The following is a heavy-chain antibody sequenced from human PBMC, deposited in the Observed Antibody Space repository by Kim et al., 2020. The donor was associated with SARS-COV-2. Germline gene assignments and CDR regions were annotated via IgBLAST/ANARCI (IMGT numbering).Heavy chain of an antibody. Sequence: SETLSLTCTVSGGSISSGGYYWSWIRQHPGKGLEWIGYIYYSGSTYYNPSLKSRVTISVDTSKNQFSLKLSSVTAADTAVYYCARDRSGYDDNYYFDYWGQGTLVTVSS. V-gene: IGHV4-31*03. J-gene: IGHJ4*02. CDR2: IYYSGST. D-gene: IGHD5-12*01. CDR3: ARDRSGYDDNYYFDY. CDR1: GGSISSGGYY.